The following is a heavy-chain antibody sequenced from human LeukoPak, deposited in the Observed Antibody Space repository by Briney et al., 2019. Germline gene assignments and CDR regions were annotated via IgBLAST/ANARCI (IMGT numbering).Heavy chain of an antibody. CDR1: GFSFSSYG. CDR3: VKVMGAAAGRGNFYYMDV. CDR2: MRYDASNK. J-gene: IGHJ6*03. Sequence: GGSLRLSFAASGFSFSSYGMHWVRQAPAKGLEWVAFMRYDASNKEYADSVKGRITISRDNSKNTLSLQMNSLRAEDTAVYYCVKVMGAAAGRGNFYYMDVWGKGTSVTVS. V-gene: IGHV3-30*02. D-gene: IGHD6-13*01.